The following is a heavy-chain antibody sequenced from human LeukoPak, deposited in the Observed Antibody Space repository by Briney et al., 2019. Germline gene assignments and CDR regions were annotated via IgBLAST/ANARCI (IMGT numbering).Heavy chain of an antibody. CDR1: GGSISSGGYY. CDR3: ARTVVTATQYYFDY. V-gene: IGHV4-31*03. D-gene: IGHD2-21*02. CDR2: IYYSGST. J-gene: IGHJ4*02. Sequence: SETLSLTCTVSGGSISSGGYYWSWIRQHPGKGLEWIGYIYYSGSTYYNPSLKSRVTISVGTSKNQFSLKLSSVTAADTAVYYCARTVVTATQYYFDYWGQGTLVTVSS.